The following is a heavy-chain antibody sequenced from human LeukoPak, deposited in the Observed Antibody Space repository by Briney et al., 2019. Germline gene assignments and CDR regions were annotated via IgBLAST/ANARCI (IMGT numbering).Heavy chain of an antibody. J-gene: IGHJ4*02. Sequence: SETLSLTCTVSGGSISSYYWSWIRQPPGKGLEWIGYIYYSGSTNYNPSLKSRVTISVDTSKNQFSLKLSSVTAADTAVYYCARGPEKYYYDSSGYHFDYWGQGTLVTVSS. V-gene: IGHV4-59*12. CDR1: GGSISSYY. CDR3: ARGPEKYYYDSSGYHFDY. CDR2: IYYSGST. D-gene: IGHD3-22*01.